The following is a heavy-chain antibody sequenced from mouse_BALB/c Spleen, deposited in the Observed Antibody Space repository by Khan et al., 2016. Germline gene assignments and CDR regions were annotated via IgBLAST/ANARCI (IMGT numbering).Heavy chain of an antibody. CDR2: INTETGEP. Sequence: QIQLVQSGPELKKPGETVKISCKASGYTFTDYSMHWVKQAPGKGLKWMGWINTETGEPTYADDFKGRFAFSLETSASTAYLQINNRKNEDTATXFCARGLGRDYFDYWGQDTTLTVSS. J-gene: IGHJ2*01. CDR1: GYTFTDYS. D-gene: IGHD4-1*01. V-gene: IGHV9-2-1*01. CDR3: ARGLGRDYFDY.